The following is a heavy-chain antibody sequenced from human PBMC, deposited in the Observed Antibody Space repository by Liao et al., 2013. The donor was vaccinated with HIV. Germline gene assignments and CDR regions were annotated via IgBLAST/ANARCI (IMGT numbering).Heavy chain of an antibody. Sequence: QVRLQESGPGLVKPSQTLSLTCTVSGDLIRRDNYYWTWIRQPAGKGLEWIGHIYTGMSTTGTTNYNPSLKSRVSISADTSSNHVSLKLTSVTAADTAVYYCARATYDYSNVLSYYYYYMDVWGKGTTVTVSS. V-gene: IGHV4-61*02. CDR1: GDLIRRDNYY. J-gene: IGHJ6*03. CDR2: IYTGMSTTGTT. CDR3: ARATYDYSNVLSYYYYYMDV. D-gene: IGHD4-11*01.